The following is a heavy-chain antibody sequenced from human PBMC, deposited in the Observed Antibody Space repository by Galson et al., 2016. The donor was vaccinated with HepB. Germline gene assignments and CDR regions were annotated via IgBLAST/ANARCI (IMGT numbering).Heavy chain of an antibody. CDR3: ASYRPIAPSYNWFDP. J-gene: IGHJ5*02. CDR1: GYTFTSYG. CDR2: ISAYNGYT. D-gene: IGHD1-14*01. V-gene: IGHV1-18*04. Sequence: SVKVSCKASGYTFTSYGFSWVRQAPGQGLEWMGWISAYNGYTNYAQKLQGRVTMTTDTSTSTAYMELRSLRSDDTAVYYCASYRPIAPSYNWFDPWGQGTLVTVSS.